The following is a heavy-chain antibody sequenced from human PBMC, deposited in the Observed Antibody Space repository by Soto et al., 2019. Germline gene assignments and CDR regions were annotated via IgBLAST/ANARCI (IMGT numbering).Heavy chain of an antibody. V-gene: IGHV3-73*01. D-gene: IGHD2-2*01. J-gene: IGHJ4*02. Sequence: GGSLRLSCAASGFTFSGSAMHWVRQASGKGLEWVGRIRSKANSYATAYAASVKGRFTISRDDSKNTAYLQMNSLKTEDTAVYYCTRAYCSSTSCYLLDYWGQGTLVTVSS. CDR1: GFTFSGSA. CDR3: TRAYCSSTSCYLLDY. CDR2: IRSKANSYAT.